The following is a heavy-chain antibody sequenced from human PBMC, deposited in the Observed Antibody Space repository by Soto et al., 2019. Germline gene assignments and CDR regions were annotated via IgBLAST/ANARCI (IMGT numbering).Heavy chain of an antibody. D-gene: IGHD3-22*01. CDR3: ARGTYYYDSSGYRSDDFDI. J-gene: IGHJ3*02. CDR1: GGSISSGGYS. V-gene: IGHV4-30-2*01. CDR2: IYHSGST. Sequence: SETLSLTCAVSGGSISSGGYSWSWIRQPPGKGLEWIGYIYHSGSTYYNPSLKSRVTISVDRSKNQFSLKLSSVTAADTAVYYCARGTYYYDSSGYRSDDFDIWGQGTMVTVSS.